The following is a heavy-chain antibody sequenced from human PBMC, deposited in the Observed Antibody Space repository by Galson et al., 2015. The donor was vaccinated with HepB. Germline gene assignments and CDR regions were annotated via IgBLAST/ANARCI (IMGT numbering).Heavy chain of an antibody. V-gene: IGHV3-30*02. CDR3: AKDATGYSSGWPLDY. D-gene: IGHD6-19*01. J-gene: IGHJ4*02. CDR2: IRYDGSNK. Sequence: PLRLSCAASGFTFSSYSMNWVRQAPGKGLEWVAFIRYDGSNKYYADSVKGRFTISRDNSKNTLYLQMNSLRAEDTAVYYCAKDATGYSSGWPLDYWGQGTLVTVSS. CDR1: GFTFSSYS.